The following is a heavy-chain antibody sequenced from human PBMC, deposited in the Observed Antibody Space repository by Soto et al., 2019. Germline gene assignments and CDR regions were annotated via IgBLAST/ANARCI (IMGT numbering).Heavy chain of an antibody. CDR3: ARRSSTYLNEVIYDP. Sequence: ASVKVSCKASRYTFTSYDIFWVRQSPGQGLEWMGWIKPDSGDTHYAQNFQGRVTTTRDTSISTAYMELNNLVSDDTAVYYCARRSSTYLNEVIYDPWGQGTLVTVSS. CDR1: RYTFTSYD. D-gene: IGHD2-15*01. CDR2: IKPDSGDT. J-gene: IGHJ5*02. V-gene: IGHV1-2*02.